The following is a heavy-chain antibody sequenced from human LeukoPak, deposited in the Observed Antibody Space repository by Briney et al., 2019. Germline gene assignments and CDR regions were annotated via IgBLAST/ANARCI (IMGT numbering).Heavy chain of an antibody. D-gene: IGHD3-10*01. V-gene: IGHV4-4*02. J-gene: IGHJ4*02. CDR1: GGSISSSNW. CDR2: IYHSGST. Sequence: PSETLSLTCAVSGGSISSSNWWSWVRHPPGKGLEWIGEIYHSGSTNYNPSLKSRVTISVDKSKNQFSLKLSSVTAADTAVYYCARDRDYYGSGSYYRHYDYWGQGTLVTVSS. CDR3: ARDRDYYGSGSYYRHYDY.